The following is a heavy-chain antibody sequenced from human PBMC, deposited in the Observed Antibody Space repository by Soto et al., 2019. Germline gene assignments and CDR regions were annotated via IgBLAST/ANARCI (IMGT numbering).Heavy chain of an antibody. CDR3: AHKGSGLYPLDS. Sequence: QITLKESGPTLVKPTQTLTLTCTFSGFSLGTSGVGVGWIRQPPGKALEWVALIYWDDYKHFSPSLESRLTXXKXXSKNLVVLTMPDLDPVDTATYYCAHKGSGLYPLDSWGQGILVTVSS. J-gene: IGHJ4*02. V-gene: IGHV2-5*02. CDR2: IYWDDYK. CDR1: GFSLGTSGVG. D-gene: IGHD3-10*01.